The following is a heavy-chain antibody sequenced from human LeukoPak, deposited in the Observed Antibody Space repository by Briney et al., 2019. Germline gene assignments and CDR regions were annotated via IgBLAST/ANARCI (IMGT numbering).Heavy chain of an antibody. CDR2: IWYDGSNK. J-gene: IGHJ4*02. CDR3: AKDVGIENYFDY. CDR1: GFTFSSYG. D-gene: IGHD5-24*01. V-gene: IGHV3-33*06. Sequence: HPGGSLRLSCAASGFTFSSYGMHWVRQAPGKRLEWVAVIWYDGSNKYYADSVKGRFTISRDNSKNTLYLQMNSLRAEDTAVYYCAKDVGIENYFDYWGQGTLVTVSS.